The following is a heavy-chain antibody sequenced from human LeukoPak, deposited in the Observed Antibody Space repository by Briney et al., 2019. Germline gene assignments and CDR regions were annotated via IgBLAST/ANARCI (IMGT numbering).Heavy chain of an antibody. CDR2: IQYDGNNE. V-gene: IGHV3-30*02. Sequence: PGGSLRLSCAASGFIFSSNGMHWVRQAPGKGLEWVAFIQYDGNNEYYADSLKGRFTISRDNSKNTVYLQMNRLRAEDTAVYYCAKFSDFWSGYYGDGIDYWGQGTLVTVPS. J-gene: IGHJ4*02. CDR3: AKFSDFWSGYYGDGIDY. D-gene: IGHD3-3*01. CDR1: GFIFSSNG.